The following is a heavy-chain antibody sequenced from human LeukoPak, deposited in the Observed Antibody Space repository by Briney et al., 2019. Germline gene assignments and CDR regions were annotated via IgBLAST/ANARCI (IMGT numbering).Heavy chain of an antibody. Sequence: ASVKVSCKASGYTFTSYGISWVRQAPGQGLEWMGWISAYNGNTNYAQKLQGRVTMTTDTSTSTAYMELRSLRSDDTAVYYCARGGAFVVVPAAIGNWFDPWGQGTLVTVSS. V-gene: IGHV1-18*01. D-gene: IGHD2-2*02. J-gene: IGHJ5*02. CDR3: ARGGAFVVVPAAIGNWFDP. CDR1: GYTFTSYG. CDR2: ISAYNGNT.